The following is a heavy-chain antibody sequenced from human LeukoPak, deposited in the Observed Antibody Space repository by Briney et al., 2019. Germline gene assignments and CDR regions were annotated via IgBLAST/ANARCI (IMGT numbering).Heavy chain of an antibody. CDR3: ARNFGGSSRYFDY. J-gene: IGHJ4*02. CDR1: GYTSTGYF. CDR2: IGPNSGGT. D-gene: IGHD4-23*01. V-gene: IGHV1-2*02. Sequence: ASVNVSCKASGYTSTGYFMHWVRLAPGHGLEWMGWIGPNSGGTNYAQRFQGRVTMTRDTSISTAYMELSRLTSDDTAVYYCARNFGGSSRYFDYWGQGTLVSVSS.